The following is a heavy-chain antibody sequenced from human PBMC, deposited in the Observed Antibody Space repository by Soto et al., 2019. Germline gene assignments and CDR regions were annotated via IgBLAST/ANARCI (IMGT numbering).Heavy chain of an antibody. Sequence: PGGSLILSCAASGFTFISYAMSWVRTAPGKGLEWVSAISGSGGSTYYADSVKGRFTISRDNSKNTLYLQMNSLRAEDTAVYYCVRPTNRVGYYYGMDVWGQGTTVPVSS. D-gene: IGHD3-10*01. CDR3: VRPTNRVGYYYGMDV. CDR2: ISGSGGST. CDR1: GFTFISYA. V-gene: IGHV3-23*01. J-gene: IGHJ6*02.